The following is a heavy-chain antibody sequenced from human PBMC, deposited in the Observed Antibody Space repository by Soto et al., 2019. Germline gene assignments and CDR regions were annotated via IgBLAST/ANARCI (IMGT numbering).Heavy chain of an antibody. CDR1: GYTFTGYY. CDR3: ARETWHAAAAGRYYYYGMDV. D-gene: IGHD6-13*01. CDR2: INPNSGGT. V-gene: IGHV1-2*04. Sequence: ASVKVSCKASGYTFTGYYMHWVRQAPGQGLEWMGWINPNSGGTNYAQKFQGWVTMTRDTSISTAYMELSRLRSDDTAVYYCARETWHAAAAGRYYYYGMDVWGQGTTVTV. J-gene: IGHJ6*02.